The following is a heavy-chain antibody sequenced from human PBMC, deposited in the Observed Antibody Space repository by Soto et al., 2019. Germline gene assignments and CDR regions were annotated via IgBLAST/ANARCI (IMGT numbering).Heavy chain of an antibody. D-gene: IGHD3-10*01. CDR3: ARYYYGSGSFPIKSYYFDY. J-gene: IGHJ4*02. CDR1: GYTFASYG. CDR2: ISAYNGNT. Sequence: ASVKVSCKASGYTFASYGISWVRQAPGQGLEWMGWISAYNGNTNYAQKLQGRVTMTTDTSTSTAYMELRSLRSDDTAVYYCARYYYGSGSFPIKSYYFDYWGQGTLVTVSS. V-gene: IGHV1-18*01.